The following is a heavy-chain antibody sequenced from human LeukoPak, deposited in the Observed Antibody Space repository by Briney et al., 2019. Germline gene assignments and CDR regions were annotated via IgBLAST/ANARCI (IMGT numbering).Heavy chain of an antibody. CDR1: GYSFTNYW. CDR2: IYPGDSDT. Sequence: GESLKISCKSSGYSFTNYWIAWVRQMPGKGLEWMGIIYPGDSDTRYSPSFRGQVTISADKSISTAYLQWSSLKASDTAMFYCARRRGYSYDFHFDYWGQGTLVTVSS. J-gene: IGHJ4*02. V-gene: IGHV5-51*01. D-gene: IGHD5-18*01. CDR3: ARRRGYSYDFHFDY.